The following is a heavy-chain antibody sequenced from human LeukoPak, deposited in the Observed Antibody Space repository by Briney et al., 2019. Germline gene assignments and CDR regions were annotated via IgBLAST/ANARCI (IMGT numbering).Heavy chain of an antibody. V-gene: IGHV3-48*03. J-gene: IGHJ4*02. CDR2: ISTSGSTF. D-gene: IGHD3-22*01. Sequence: GGSLRLSCVASGFTFSSYEMHWVRQAPGKGLEWVSYISTSGSTFYYADSVKGRFTISRDNADNSLYLQLNSLRAEDTAVYYCARALAYYYESSGHFDYWGQGTLLTVSS. CDR1: GFTFSSYE. CDR3: ARALAYYYESSGHFDY.